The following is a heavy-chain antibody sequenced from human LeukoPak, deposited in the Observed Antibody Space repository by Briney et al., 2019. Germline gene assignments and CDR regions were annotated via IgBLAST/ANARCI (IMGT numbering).Heavy chain of an antibody. Sequence: ASVKVSCKASGYTFTGYYMHRVRQAPGQGLEWMGWINPNSGGTNYAQKFQGRVTMTRDTSISTAYMELSRLRSDDTAVYYCARLGIVGAPNYYYYYMDVWGKGTTVTVSS. J-gene: IGHJ6*03. CDR2: INPNSGGT. CDR3: ARLGIVGAPNYYYYYMDV. D-gene: IGHD1-26*01. CDR1: GYTFTGYY. V-gene: IGHV1-2*02.